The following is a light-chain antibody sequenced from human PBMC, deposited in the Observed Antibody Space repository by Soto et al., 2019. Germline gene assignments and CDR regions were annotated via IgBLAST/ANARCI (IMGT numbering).Light chain of an antibody. CDR1: NSNIGRYS. CDR3: AAWDDNLKGPL. CDR2: SDD. Sequence: QAVVTQPPSLSGTPGQRVTISCSGSNSNIGRYSVNWYQHFPGTAPKILIYSDDERPSGVPDRFSGSKSGTSASLAISGRQSEEEAEDYCAAWDDNLKGPLFGGGTKLTVL. J-gene: IGLJ3*02. V-gene: IGLV1-44*01.